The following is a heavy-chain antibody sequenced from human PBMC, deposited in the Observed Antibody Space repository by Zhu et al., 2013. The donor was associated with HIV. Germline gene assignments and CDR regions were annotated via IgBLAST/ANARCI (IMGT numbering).Heavy chain of an antibody. V-gene: IGHV1-46*04. J-gene: IGHJ4*02. CDR3: ARENYDSLMYFDY. Sequence: QVQLVQSGAEVKKPGASVKVSCKASGYSFTSYNMHWVRQAPGQGLEWMGIINPSGGSTSSAQKLQGRVTMTREKSTSTVYMDLNSLRSEDTAVYYCARENYDSLMYFDYWGQGTLVTVFS. CDR2: INPSGGST. D-gene: IGHD3-22*01. CDR1: GYSFTSYN.